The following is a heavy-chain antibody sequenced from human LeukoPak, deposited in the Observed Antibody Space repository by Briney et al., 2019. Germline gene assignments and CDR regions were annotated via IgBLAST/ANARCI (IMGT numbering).Heavy chain of an antibody. Sequence: WVRQPPGKGLEWIGSIYYSGSTYYNPSLKSRVTISVDTSKNQFSLKLSSVTAADTAVYYCARSARPSGSYRALDAFDIWGQGTMVTVSS. J-gene: IGHJ3*02. CDR3: ARSARPSGSYRALDAFDI. V-gene: IGHV4-39*01. CDR2: IYYSGST. D-gene: IGHD1-26*01.